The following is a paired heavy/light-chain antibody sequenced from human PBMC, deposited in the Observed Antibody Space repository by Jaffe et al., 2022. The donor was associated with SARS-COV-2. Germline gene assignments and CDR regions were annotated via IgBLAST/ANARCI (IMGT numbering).Light chain of an antibody. J-gene: IGKJ1*01. V-gene: IGKV3-15*01. CDR1: QSVSSN. CDR3: QQYNHWWM. Sequence: EIVMTQSPATLSVSPGERATLFCRASQSVSSNLAWYQQKPGQAPRLLIYDASTRATGVPARFSGSGSGTEFTLTISSLQSEDFAVYYCQQYNHWWMFGQGTKVEIK. CDR2: DAS.
Heavy chain of an antibody. CDR3: ASRIGARPY. CDR2: IYHTGST. V-gene: IGHV4-4*02. D-gene: IGHD6-6*01. J-gene: IGHJ4*02. CDR1: GGSISNGYW. Sequence: QVQVQESGPGLVEPSGTLSLTCAVSGGSISNGYWWTWVRQPPGKGLEWIGEIYHTGSTNYNPSLKSRVTISVDESKNQFSLKLTSVTAADTAMYYCASRIGARPYWGQGTLVTVSS.